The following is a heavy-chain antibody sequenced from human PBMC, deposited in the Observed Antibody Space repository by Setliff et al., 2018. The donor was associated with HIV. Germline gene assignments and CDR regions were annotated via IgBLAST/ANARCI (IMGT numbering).Heavy chain of an antibody. CDR1: GGSISSGTYY. D-gene: IGHD3-9*01. CDR2: IYYSGNT. J-gene: IGHJ3*02. V-gene: IGHV4-31*03. Sequence: SETLSLTCTVSGGSISSGTYYWSWIRQHPGKGLEWIGYIYYSGNTYYNPSLKSRLTISVDTSKNQFSLNLSSVTAADTAVYYCAREKGRYFDWSHTRDAFDIWGQGTMVTVSS. CDR3: AREKGRYFDWSHTRDAFDI.